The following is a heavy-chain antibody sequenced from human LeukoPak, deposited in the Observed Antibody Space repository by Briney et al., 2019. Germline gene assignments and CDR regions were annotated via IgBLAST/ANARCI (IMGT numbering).Heavy chain of an antibody. V-gene: IGHV4-34*01. CDR2: INHSGST. Sequence: SETLSLTCAVYGGSFSGYYWSWIRQPPGKGLEWIGEINHSGSTNYNPSLKSRVTISVDTSKNQFSLKLSSVTAADTVVYYCARGGDGGDLDYWGQGTLVTVSS. CDR1: GGSFSGYY. CDR3: ARGGDGGDLDY. D-gene: IGHD3-16*01. J-gene: IGHJ4*02.